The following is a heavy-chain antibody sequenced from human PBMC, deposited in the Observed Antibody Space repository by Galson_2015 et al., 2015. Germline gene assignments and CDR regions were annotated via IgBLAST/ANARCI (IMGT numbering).Heavy chain of an antibody. CDR3: AKDRRAVMRSAPDY. CDR2: LSNTGSGI. Sequence: SLRLSCAASGFTFSSYAMNWVRQAPGKGLEWVSGLSNTGSGINYADSVKGRFTISRDNSKNTLYLQLNSLRADDTAVYYCAKDRRAVMRSAPDYWGQGTLVTVSS. D-gene: IGHD2-15*01. J-gene: IGHJ4*02. CDR1: GFTFSSYA. V-gene: IGHV3-23*01.